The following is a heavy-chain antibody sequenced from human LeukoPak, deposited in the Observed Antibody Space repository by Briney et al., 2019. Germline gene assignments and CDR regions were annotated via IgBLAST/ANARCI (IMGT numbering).Heavy chain of an antibody. CDR3: ARVSPTVSFDY. CDR2: IYHSGST. Sequence: SQTLSLTCAVSGGSISSGGYSWSWIRQPPGKGLEWIGYIYHSGSTYYNPSLKSRVTISEDRSKNQFSLKLSSVTAADTAVYYCARVSPTVSFDYWGQGTLVTVSS. V-gene: IGHV4-30-2*01. CDR1: GGSISSGGYS. J-gene: IGHJ4*02. D-gene: IGHD4-17*01.